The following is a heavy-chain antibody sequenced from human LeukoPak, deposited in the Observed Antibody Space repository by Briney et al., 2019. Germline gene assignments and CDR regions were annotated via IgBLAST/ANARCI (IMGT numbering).Heavy chain of an antibody. CDR3: ARAGGYYDNWFDP. J-gene: IGHJ5*02. CDR1: GFTFSSYS. D-gene: IGHD3-22*01. CDR2: ISSSSSYI. Sequence: GGSLRLSCAASGFTFSSYSMNWVRQAPGKGLEWVSSISSSSSYIYYADSVKGRFTISRDNAKNSLYLQMNSLRAEDTAVYYCARAGGYYDNWFDPWGQGTLVTVSS. V-gene: IGHV3-21*01.